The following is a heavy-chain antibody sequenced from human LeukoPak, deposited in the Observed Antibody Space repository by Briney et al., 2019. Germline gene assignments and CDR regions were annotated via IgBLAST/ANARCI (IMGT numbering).Heavy chain of an antibody. CDR2: IYYSGST. Sequence: SQTLSLTCTVSGGSISSGDYYWSWIRQPPGKGLEWIGYIYYSGSTYYNPSLKSRVTISVDTSKNQFSLKLSSVTAADTAVYYCGTKTTVMFESWFDPWGQGTLVTVSS. D-gene: IGHD4-11*01. CDR1: GGSISSGDYY. V-gene: IGHV4-30-4*01. CDR3: GTKTTVMFESWFDP. J-gene: IGHJ5*02.